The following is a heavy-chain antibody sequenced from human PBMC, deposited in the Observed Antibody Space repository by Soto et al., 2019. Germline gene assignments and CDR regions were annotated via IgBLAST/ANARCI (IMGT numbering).Heavy chain of an antibody. V-gene: IGHV3-30*18. J-gene: IGHJ4*02. CDR1: GFTFSSYG. Sequence: QVQLVESGGGVVQPGRSLRLSCAASGFTFSSYGMHWVRQAPGKGLEWVAVISYDGSNNYYADSVKGRFTISRDNSKNTLYLQMNSLRAEDTAVYYCAKERGGGWYVTDYWCQGTLVIVSS. CDR3: AKERGGGWYVTDY. CDR2: ISYDGSNN. D-gene: IGHD6-19*01.